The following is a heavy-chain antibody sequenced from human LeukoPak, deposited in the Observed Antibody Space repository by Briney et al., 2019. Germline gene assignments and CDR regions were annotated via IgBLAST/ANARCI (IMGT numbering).Heavy chain of an antibody. CDR1: GFTFSSYA. CDR2: ISSSSSYI. V-gene: IGHV3-21*01. D-gene: IGHD6-19*01. J-gene: IGHJ3*02. Sequence: PGGSLRLSCAASGFTFSSYAMSWVRQAPGKGLEWVSSISSSSSYIYYADSVKGRFTISRDNAKNSLYLQMNSLRAEDTAVYFCAREREQWHAFDIWGQGTMVTVSS. CDR3: AREREQWHAFDI.